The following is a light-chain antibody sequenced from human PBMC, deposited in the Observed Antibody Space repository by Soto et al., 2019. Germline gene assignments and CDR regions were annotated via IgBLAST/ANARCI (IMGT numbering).Light chain of an antibody. J-gene: IGLJ2*01. CDR1: NLGSKS. CDR2: DDS. V-gene: IGLV3-21*02. Sequence: SYELTQPPSVSVAPGQTARITCGVSNLGSKSVHWDQHKPGQAPVLVVYDDSDRPSGIPERFSGSNSGNTDTLTISMVEARDEYAYSCQVCDSSSDHVVFGGVTKLTVL. CDR3: QVCDSSSDHVV.